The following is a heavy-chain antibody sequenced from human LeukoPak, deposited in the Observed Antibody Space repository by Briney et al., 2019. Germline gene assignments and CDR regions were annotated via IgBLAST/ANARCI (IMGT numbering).Heavy chain of an antibody. CDR3: ASLKEPWFGELIPNY. CDR2: ISSSSCYT. CDR1: GFTFSDYY. V-gene: IGHV3-11*06. D-gene: IGHD3-10*01. Sequence: GGSLRLSCAASGFTFSDYYMSWIRQAPGKGLEWVSYISSSSCYTNYADSVKGRFTISRDNAKNSLYLQMNSLRAEDTAVYYCASLKEPWFGELIPNYWGQGTLVTVSS. J-gene: IGHJ4*02.